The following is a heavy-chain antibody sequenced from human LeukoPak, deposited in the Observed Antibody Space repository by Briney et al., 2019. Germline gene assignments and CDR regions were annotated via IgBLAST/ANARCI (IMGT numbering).Heavy chain of an antibody. D-gene: IGHD5-12*01. CDR1: GFTFSSYS. J-gene: IGHJ4*02. CDR3: ANGKSEDNSGWPRGTF. Sequence: GGSLRLSCAASGFTFSSYSMNWVRQAPGKGLEWVPYISSSSSTIYYADSVKGRFTISRDNAKNSLYLQMNSLRAEDAAVYYCANGKSEDNSGWPRGTFWGQGTLVTVSS. CDR2: ISSSSSTI. V-gene: IGHV3-48*04.